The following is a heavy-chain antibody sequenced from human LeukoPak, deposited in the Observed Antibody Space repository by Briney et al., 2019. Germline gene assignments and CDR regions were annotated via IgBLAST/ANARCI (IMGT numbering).Heavy chain of an antibody. V-gene: IGHV1-24*01. D-gene: IGHD2-21*01. Sequence: GASVKVSCKASGYTFTSYGISWVRQAPGKGLEWMGGFDPEDGETIYAQKFQGRVTMTEDTSTDTAYMELSSLRSEDTAVYYCATDNILGIAKVDRGAFDIWGQGTMVTVS. CDR1: GYTFTSYG. J-gene: IGHJ3*02. CDR2: FDPEDGET. CDR3: ATDNILGIAKVDRGAFDI.